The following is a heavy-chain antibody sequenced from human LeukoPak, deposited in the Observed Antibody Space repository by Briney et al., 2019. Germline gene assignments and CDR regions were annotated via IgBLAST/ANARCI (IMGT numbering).Heavy chain of an antibody. CDR2: IYPGDSDT. D-gene: IGHD3-22*01. V-gene: IGHV5-51*01. CDR1: GYSFTSYW. Sequence: PGESLKISCKGSGYSFTSYWIGRVRQMPGKGLEWMGIIYPGDSDTRYSPSFQGQVTISADKSISTAYLQWSTLRASDTAIYYCARHSYDSSDFHYMDVWGKGTTVTISS. CDR3: ARHSYDSSDFHYMDV. J-gene: IGHJ6*03.